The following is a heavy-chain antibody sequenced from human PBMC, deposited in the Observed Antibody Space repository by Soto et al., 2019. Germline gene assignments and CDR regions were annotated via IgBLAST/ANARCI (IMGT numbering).Heavy chain of an antibody. CDR2: IYPGDSDT. J-gene: IGHJ4*02. Sequence: PGESLKISCKGSGYSFTSYWIGWVRQMPGKGLEWMGIIYPGDSDTRYSPSFQGQVTISADKSISAAYLQWSSLKASDTAMYYCARAYCTNGVCFDYWGQGTLVTVSS. CDR3: ARAYCTNGVCFDY. CDR1: GYSFTSYW. V-gene: IGHV5-51*01. D-gene: IGHD2-8*01.